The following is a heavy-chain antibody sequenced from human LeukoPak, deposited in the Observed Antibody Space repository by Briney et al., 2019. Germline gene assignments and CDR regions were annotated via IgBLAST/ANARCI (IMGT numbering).Heavy chain of an antibody. CDR2: ISAYNGNT. J-gene: IGHJ3*01. CDR1: GYTFTSHC. D-gene: IGHD6-19*01. CDR3: ARDHIAVAGNAAFYV. Sequence: GASVKVSCEASGYTFTSHCISWARQAPGQGLEWMGWISAYNGNTNYAQKLQGRVTMTTDTSTSTAYMELRSLRSDDTAVYYCARDHIAVAGNAAFYVGGQGTMVTVSS. V-gene: IGHV1-18*01.